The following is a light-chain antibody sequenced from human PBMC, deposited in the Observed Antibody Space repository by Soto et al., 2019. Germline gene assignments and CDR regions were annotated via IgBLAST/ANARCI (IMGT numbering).Light chain of an antibody. Sequence: DIVMTQSPLSSPVTLGQPASISCRSSQSLVHSDGNTYLSWLHQRPGQPPRLLIYKISNCVSGVPDRFSGSGAGTDFTLKISRVEAEDVGVYYCMQAAQFPRLSFGGGTKVEIK. CDR1: QSLVHSDGNTY. CDR3: MQAAQFPRLS. J-gene: IGKJ4*01. CDR2: KIS. V-gene: IGKV2-24*01.